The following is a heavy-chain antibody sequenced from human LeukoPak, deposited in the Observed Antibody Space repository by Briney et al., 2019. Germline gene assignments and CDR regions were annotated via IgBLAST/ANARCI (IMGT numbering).Heavy chain of an antibody. V-gene: IGHV3-21*06. CDR1: GFTFSSYS. J-gene: IGHJ4*02. CDR2: ISSSSSHI. Sequence: PGGSLRLSCAASGFTFSSYSMKWVRQAPGKGLEWVSSISSSSSHIYYADSVKGRFTISRDNAKNSLYLQMNSLRAEDTAVYYCVRGILHYWGQGTLVTVSS. CDR3: VRGILHY. D-gene: IGHD5-18*01.